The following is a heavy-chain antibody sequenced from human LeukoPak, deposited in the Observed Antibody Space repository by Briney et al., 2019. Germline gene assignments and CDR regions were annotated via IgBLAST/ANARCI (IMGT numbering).Heavy chain of an antibody. CDR2: IIGDGSAT. D-gene: IGHD2-21*02. J-gene: IGHJ4*02. CDR3: ARFVMVTAGDY. Sequence: PGGSLRLSCAASGFTFSGSWMHWVRQTPGKGLVWVSRIIGDGSATSYADSVKGRFTTSRDNAKNTVYLQMNSLRDEDTAVYYCARFVMVTAGDYWGQGTLVTVSS. V-gene: IGHV3-74*01. CDR1: GFTFSGSW.